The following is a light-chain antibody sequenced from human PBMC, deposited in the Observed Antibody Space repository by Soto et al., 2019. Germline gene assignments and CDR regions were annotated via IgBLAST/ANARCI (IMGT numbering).Light chain of an antibody. Sequence: EIVLTQSPGTLSLSPGERATVSCRASQSAGSSYFAWNQQKPGQAPRLLTSGASTRATGIPDRFSARGSGTVFTLTISRLEPEDFAVYYCQHYARSVGTFGQGTRVEIK. CDR1: QSAGSSY. V-gene: IGKV3-20*01. CDR3: QHYARSVGT. J-gene: IGKJ1*01. CDR2: GAS.